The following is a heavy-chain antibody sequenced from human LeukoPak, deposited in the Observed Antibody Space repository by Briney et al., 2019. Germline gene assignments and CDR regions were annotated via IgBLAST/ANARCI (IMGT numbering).Heavy chain of an antibody. CDR2: IIPIFGSA. Sequence: SVKVSCKPSGGTFSDYPISWVRQAPGQGLEWMGKIIPIFGSANYAQKFQGRVTITADKSTSTAYMQLSSLRSDDTAVYYCARVVAVAGTVAFDIWGQGTMVTVSS. CDR1: GGTFSDYP. D-gene: IGHD6-19*01. CDR3: ARVVAVAGTVAFDI. J-gene: IGHJ3*02. V-gene: IGHV1-69*06.